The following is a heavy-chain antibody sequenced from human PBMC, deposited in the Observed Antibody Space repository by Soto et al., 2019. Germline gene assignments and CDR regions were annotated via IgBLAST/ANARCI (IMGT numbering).Heavy chain of an antibody. J-gene: IGHJ4*02. CDR2: IRSKANSYAT. CDR1: GFTFSGSA. CDR3: TRLPDTLKYSSSWYFYDY. Sequence: EVQLVESGGGLVQPGGSLKLSCAASGFTFSGSAMHWVRQASGKGLEWVGRIRSKANSYATAYAASVKGRFTISRDDSKNTAYLQMNSLKTEDTAVYYCTRLPDTLKYSSSWYFYDYWGQGTLVTVSS. V-gene: IGHV3-73*02. D-gene: IGHD6-13*01.